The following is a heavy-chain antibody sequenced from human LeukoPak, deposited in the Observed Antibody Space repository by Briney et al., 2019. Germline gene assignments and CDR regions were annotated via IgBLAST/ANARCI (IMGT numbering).Heavy chain of an antibody. Sequence: ASVKVSCKASGYTFTSYGISWVRQAPGQGLEWMGWISAYNGNTNYAQKLQGRVTMTTDTSTSTAYMELRSLRSDDTAVYYCARDFFTRGGYYYYYCMDVWGKGTTVTVSS. J-gene: IGHJ6*03. CDR3: ARDFFTRGGYYYYYCMDV. V-gene: IGHV1-18*01. CDR1: GYTFTSYG. CDR2: ISAYNGNT. D-gene: IGHD3-10*01.